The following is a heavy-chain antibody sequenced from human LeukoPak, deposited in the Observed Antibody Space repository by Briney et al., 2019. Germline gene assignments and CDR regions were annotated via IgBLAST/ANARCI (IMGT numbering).Heavy chain of an antibody. V-gene: IGHV1-69*05. J-gene: IGHJ4*02. CDR1: GGTVSSYA. D-gene: IGHD3-22*01. Sequence: SLKLSCKASGGTVSSYAISCVRQSPGQPLEWMGRIIPIFGTANYAQKFQGRVTITTDESTSTAYMELSSLRSEDTAVYYCAMYYYDSSGYYYVSLDYWLRGALVTVSS. CDR3: AMYYYDSSGYYYVSLDY. CDR2: IIPIFGTA.